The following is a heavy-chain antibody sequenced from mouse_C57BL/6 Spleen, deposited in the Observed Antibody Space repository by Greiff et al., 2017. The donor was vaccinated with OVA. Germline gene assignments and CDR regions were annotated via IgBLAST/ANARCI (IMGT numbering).Heavy chain of an antibody. CDR1: GYTFTSYW. CDR2: INPSSGYT. V-gene: IGHV1-7*01. Sequence: LVEPGAELVKPGASVKLSCKASGYTFTSYWMHWVKQRPGQGLEWIGYINPSSGYTKYNQKFKDKATLTVDKSSSTAYMQLSSLTYEDSAVYYCAKSYISNYEEGFDYWGQGTTLTVSS. J-gene: IGHJ2*01. D-gene: IGHD2-5*01. CDR3: AKSYISNYEEGFDY.